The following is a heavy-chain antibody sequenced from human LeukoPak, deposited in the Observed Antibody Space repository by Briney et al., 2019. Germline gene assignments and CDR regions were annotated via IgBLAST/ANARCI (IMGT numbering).Heavy chain of an antibody. Sequence: SETLSLTCTVSGVSVSSGSYYWSWIRQPPGKGLEWIGCIYYSGSTNYNPSLKSRVTMSVDTSKNQFSLELTSVTAADTAVYYCARGTPTQNDYWGQGTLVTVSS. CDR1: GVSVSSGSYY. CDR3: ARGTPTQNDY. J-gene: IGHJ4*02. CDR2: IYYSGST. D-gene: IGHD1-1*01. V-gene: IGHV4-61*01.